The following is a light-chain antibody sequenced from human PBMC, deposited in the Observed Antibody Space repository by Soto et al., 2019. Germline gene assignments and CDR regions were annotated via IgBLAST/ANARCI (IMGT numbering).Light chain of an antibody. CDR2: EVT. Sequence: QSALTQPASVSGSPGQSITISCTGTSSDVGSYDLVSWYQQHPGKAPKLMIYEVTKRPSGVSDRSSGSKSGNTASLTISGLQAGDEADYYCCSYADITTYVFGTGTKVTVL. CDR3: CSYADITTYV. CDR1: SSDVGSYDL. V-gene: IGLV2-23*02. J-gene: IGLJ1*01.